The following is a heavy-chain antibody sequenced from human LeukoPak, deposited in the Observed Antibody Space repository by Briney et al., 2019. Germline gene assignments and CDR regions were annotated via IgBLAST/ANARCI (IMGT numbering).Heavy chain of an antibody. D-gene: IGHD6-19*01. CDR3: ARAVGYSSGWYAARPSYGMDV. CDR2: IYYSGST. CDR1: GGSISSYY. J-gene: IGHJ6*02. V-gene: IGHV4-59*01. Sequence: ASETLSLTCTVSGGSISSYYWSWIRQPPGKGLEWIGYIYYSGSTNYNPSLKSRVTISVDTSKNQFSLKLSSVTAADTAVYYCARAVGYSSGWYAARPSYGMDVWGQGTTVTVSS.